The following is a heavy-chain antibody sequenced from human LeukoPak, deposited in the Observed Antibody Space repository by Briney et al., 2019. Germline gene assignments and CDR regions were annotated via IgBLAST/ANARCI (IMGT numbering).Heavy chain of an antibody. CDR3: AREEGAPIAAANV. CDR2: IRAS. Sequence: ASVKVSCKASGYTFTTYYISWVRQAPGQGLEWMGWIRASQKFQGRVTMTTDTSTSTAYMELRSLRSDDTAVYYCAREEGAPIAAANVWGLGTMVTVSS. V-gene: IGHV1-18*01. D-gene: IGHD6-13*01. J-gene: IGHJ3*01. CDR1: GYTFTTYY.